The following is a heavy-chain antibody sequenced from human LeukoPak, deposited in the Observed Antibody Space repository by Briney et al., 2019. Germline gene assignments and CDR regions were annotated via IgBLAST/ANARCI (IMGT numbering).Heavy chain of an antibody. CDR1: GFTFSSYS. CDR3: ATEGFLEWLPYPVGRVYYFDY. V-gene: IGHV3-21*04. J-gene: IGHJ4*02. CDR2: ISSSSSYI. D-gene: IGHD3-3*01. Sequence: GGSLRLSCAASGFTFSSYSMNWVRQAPGKGLEWVSSISSSSSYIYYADSVKGRFTISRDNAKNSLYLQMNSLRAEDTAVYYCATEGFLEWLPYPVGRVYYFDYWGQGTLVTVSS.